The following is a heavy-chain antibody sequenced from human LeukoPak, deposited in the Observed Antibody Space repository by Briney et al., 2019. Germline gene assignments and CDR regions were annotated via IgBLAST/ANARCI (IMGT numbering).Heavy chain of an antibody. J-gene: IGHJ4*02. V-gene: IGHV1-58*01. D-gene: IGHD4-17*01. CDR2: IVVGSGNT. CDR3: AADPYDYGDYVLGY. CDR1: GFTFTSSA. Sequence: EASVKVSCKASGFTFTSSAVQWVRQARGQRLERIGWIVVGSGNTNYAQKFQERVTITRDMSTSTAYMELSSLRSEDTAVYYCAADPYDYGDYVLGYWGQGTLVTVSS.